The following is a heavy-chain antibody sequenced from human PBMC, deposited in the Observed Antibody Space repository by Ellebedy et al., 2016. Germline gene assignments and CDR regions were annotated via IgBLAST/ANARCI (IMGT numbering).Heavy chain of an antibody. V-gene: IGHV6-1*01. D-gene: IGHD6-13*01. CDR3: ARDFWSGENEAAAGTGIRYYYYGMDV. CDR1: GDSVSSNSAA. Sequence: SQTLSLTCAISGDSVSSNSAAWNWIRQSPSRGLEWLGRTYYRSKWYNDYAVSVKGRITINPDTSKNQFSLQLNSVTPEDTAVYYCARDFWSGENEAAAGTGIRYYYYGMDVWGQGTTVTVSS. CDR2: TYYRSKWYN. J-gene: IGHJ6*02.